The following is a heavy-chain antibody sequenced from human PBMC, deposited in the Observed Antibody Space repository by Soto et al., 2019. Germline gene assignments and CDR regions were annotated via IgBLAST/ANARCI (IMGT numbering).Heavy chain of an antibody. D-gene: IGHD3-22*01. CDR2: IYHSGST. CDR3: ARRYDVITRTYDS. J-gene: IGHJ4*02. CDR1: GDSIRSGNW. Sequence: PSETLSLTCAVSGDSIRSGNWWSWVRQPPGKGLEWIGEIYHSGSTNYNPTLKSRVTLSLDKSKNQFSLKLSSVTAADTAVYYCARRYDVITRTYDSWGQGTLVTVSS. V-gene: IGHV4-4*02.